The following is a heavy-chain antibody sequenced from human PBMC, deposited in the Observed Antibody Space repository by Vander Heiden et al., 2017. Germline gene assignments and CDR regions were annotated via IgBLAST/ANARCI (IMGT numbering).Heavy chain of an antibody. CDR2: IYWNDDR. CDR3: AHSSYDILIGYYRGSYGMDV. J-gene: IGHJ6*02. D-gene: IGHD3-9*01. CDR1: GFSLSTSGVG. V-gene: IGHV2-5*01. Sequence: QITLKESGPTLVKPTQTLTLTCSFSGFSLSTSGVGVGWIRQPPGKALEWLALIYWNDDRRYSPSLKSRLTITKDTSKNEVVLKMINMDPVDTGTYYCAHSSYDILIGYYRGSYGMDVWGQGTKGTVSS.